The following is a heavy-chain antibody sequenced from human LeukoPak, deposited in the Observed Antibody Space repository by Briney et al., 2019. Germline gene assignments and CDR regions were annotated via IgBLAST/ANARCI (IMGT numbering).Heavy chain of an antibody. CDR1: GFTFSSYG. CDR3: ASNRISGLIPVGAFDI. Sequence: PGGSLRLSFAASGFTFSSYGMHWVRQAPGKGLEWVAVIWYDGSNKYYADSVKGRFTISRDNSKNTLYLQMNSLRAEDTAVYYCASNRISGLIPVGAFDIWGQGTMVTVSS. J-gene: IGHJ3*02. CDR2: IWYDGSNK. D-gene: IGHD5-12*01. V-gene: IGHV3-33*01.